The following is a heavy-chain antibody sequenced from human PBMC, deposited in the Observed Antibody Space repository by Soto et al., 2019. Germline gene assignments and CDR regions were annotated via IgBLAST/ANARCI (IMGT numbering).Heavy chain of an antibody. J-gene: IGHJ4*02. D-gene: IGHD3-9*01. CDR2: IKNDGSER. Sequence: EVQLVESGGGLVQPGGSLRLSCVASEFTLTHYWMNWVRQAPGKGLEWVANIKNDGSERHYVDSVKGRFTISRDNARNTLYLQMSSLRAEDTGFYYCAGGTGYIIDHWGQGTLVTVSS. CDR1: EFTLTHYW. V-gene: IGHV3-7*05. CDR3: AGGTGYIIDH.